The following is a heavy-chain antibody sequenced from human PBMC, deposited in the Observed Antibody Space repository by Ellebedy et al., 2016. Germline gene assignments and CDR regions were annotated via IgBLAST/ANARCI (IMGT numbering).Heavy chain of an antibody. D-gene: IGHD1-14*01. CDR2: LYGGGTT. CDR3: VTRHNAAFDV. CDR1: GFSVSSND. V-gene: IGHV3-53*01. J-gene: IGHJ3*01. Sequence: GGSLRLXCKASGFSVSSNDMSWVRQAPGKGLELVSLLYGGGTTYYADSVKGRFTISRDNSKKTLYLQMSGLGAEDTAVYYCVTRHNAAFDVWGQGTMVTVSS.